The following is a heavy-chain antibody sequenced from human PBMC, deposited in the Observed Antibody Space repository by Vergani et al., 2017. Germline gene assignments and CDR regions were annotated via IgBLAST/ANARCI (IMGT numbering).Heavy chain of an antibody. CDR3: ARRFRYSYGGFDY. D-gene: IGHD5-18*01. V-gene: IGHV1-2*02. Sequence: QVQLVQSGAEVKKPGASVKVSCKAYGSTFTGYYMHWVRQAPGQGLEWMGWINPNSGGTNYAQKCQGRVTMTRDTSISTAYMELSRLRSDDTAVYYWARRFRYSYGGFDYWGQGTLVTVAS. CDR1: GSTFTGYY. CDR2: INPNSGGT. J-gene: IGHJ4*02.